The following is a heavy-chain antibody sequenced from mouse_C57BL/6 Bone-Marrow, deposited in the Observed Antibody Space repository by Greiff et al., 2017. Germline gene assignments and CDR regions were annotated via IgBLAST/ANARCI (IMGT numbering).Heavy chain of an antibody. CDR1: GFTFSDYY. V-gene: IGHV5-16*01. Sequence: EVKLMESEGGLVQPGSSMKLSCTASGFTFSDYYMAWVRQVPEKGLEWVANINYDGSSTYYLDSLKSRFIISRDNVKNILYLQMSSLKSEDTATYYCARGAMVYYYAMDYWGQGTSVTVSS. D-gene: IGHD1-1*02. J-gene: IGHJ4*01. CDR3: ARGAMVYYYAMDY. CDR2: INYDGSST.